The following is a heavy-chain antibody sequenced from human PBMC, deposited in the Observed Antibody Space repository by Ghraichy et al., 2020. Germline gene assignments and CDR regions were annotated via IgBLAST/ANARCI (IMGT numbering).Heavy chain of an antibody. D-gene: IGHD3-22*01. J-gene: IGHJ3*02. CDR3: AVHIDYYDSSGYYAGHGAFDI. V-gene: IGHV1-18*04. CDR1: GYTFTSYG. Sequence: ASVKVSCKASGYTFTSYGNSWVRQAPGQGLEWMGWISAYNGNTNYAQNLQGRVTMTTDTSTSTAYMELRSLRSDDTAVYYCAVHIDYYDSSGYYAGHGAFDIWGQGTMVTVSS. CDR2: ISAYNGNT.